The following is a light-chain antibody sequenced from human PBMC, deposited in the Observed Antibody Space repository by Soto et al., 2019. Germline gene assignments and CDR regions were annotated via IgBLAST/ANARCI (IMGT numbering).Light chain of an antibody. Sequence: QSALTQPASVSGSPGQTIIISCTGSNSDMGGYKSVSWYQQHPGRAPKLILFGVSHRPSKVPVRFSGSKSGNTASLTISGLQTEDEADYYCSSYSTSNTLVLFGGGTKVTVL. CDR3: SSYSTSNTLVL. V-gene: IGLV2-14*03. CDR1: NSDMGGYKS. CDR2: GVS. J-gene: IGLJ3*02.